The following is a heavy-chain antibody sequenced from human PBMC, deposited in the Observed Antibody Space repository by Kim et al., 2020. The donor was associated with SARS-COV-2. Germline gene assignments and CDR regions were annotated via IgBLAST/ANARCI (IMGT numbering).Heavy chain of an antibody. CDR3: GKQFGSSGSDLHH. V-gene: IGHV3-23*01. CDR1: GFTFSAYS. D-gene: IGHD3-22*01. J-gene: IGHJ1*01. CDR2: ISGSDGTT. Sequence: GGSLRLSCAASGFTFSAYSMGWVRQAPGKGLEWVSGISGSDGTTYYADTVKGRFIISRDNSKNKLHLQINSLSAEDTAIYYCGKQFGSSGSDLHHWGQGTLVRLSS.